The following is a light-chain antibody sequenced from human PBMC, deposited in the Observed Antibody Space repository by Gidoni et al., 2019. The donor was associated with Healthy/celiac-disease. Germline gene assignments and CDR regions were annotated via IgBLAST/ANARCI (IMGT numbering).Light chain of an antibody. CDR2: DVS. V-gene: IGLV2-14*03. CDR1: SSDVGGYNY. CDR3: SSYTSSSVV. J-gene: IGLJ2*01. Sequence: QSALTQPAPVPGSPAQSITISCTGTSSDVGGYNYVSWYQQHPGKAPKLMIYDVSNRPSGVSNRFSGSKSGNTASLTISGLQAEDEADYYCSSYTSSSVVFGGGTKLTVL.